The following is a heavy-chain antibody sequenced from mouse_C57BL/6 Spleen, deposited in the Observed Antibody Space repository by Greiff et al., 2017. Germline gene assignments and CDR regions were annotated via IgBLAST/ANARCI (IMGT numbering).Heavy chain of an antibody. Sequence: VQLQQSGAELAKPGASVKLSCKASGYTFTSYWMHWVKQRPGQGLEWIGYINPSSGYTKYNQKFKDKATLTADKSSSTAYMQLSSLTYEDSAVYYCAKDYGSSPAWFAYWGQGTLVTVSA. CDR2: INPSSGYT. V-gene: IGHV1-7*01. D-gene: IGHD1-1*01. J-gene: IGHJ3*01. CDR3: AKDYGSSPAWFAY. CDR1: GYTFTSYW.